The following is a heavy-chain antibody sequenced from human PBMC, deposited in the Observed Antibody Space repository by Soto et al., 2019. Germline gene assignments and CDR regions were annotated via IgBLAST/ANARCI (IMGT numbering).Heavy chain of an antibody. CDR1: GGTFSSYA. CDR3: AKGARSSSWFNWFEP. Sequence: SVKVSCKASGGTFSSYAISWVRQAPGQGLEWMGGIIPIFGTANYAQKFQGRVTITADESTSTAYMELSSLRSEDTAVYYCAKGARSSSWFNWFEPWGQGTLVTVSS. CDR2: IIPIFGTA. V-gene: IGHV1-69*13. J-gene: IGHJ5*02. D-gene: IGHD6-13*01.